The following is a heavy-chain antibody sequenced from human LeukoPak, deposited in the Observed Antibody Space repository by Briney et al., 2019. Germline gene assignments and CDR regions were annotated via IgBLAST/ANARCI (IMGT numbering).Heavy chain of an antibody. V-gene: IGHV4-39*01. CDR2: AYYTGEI. CDR3: GRHVSNGWDYHYGLDV. CDR1: GGSVASTGCY. D-gene: IGHD6-19*01. Sequence: SETLSLTCTVSGGSVASTGCYWGWIRQPPGKGLEWIGSAYYTGEIHSTPSPKSRLTISVDTSKNQFALTLTSVTAADTAVYYCGRHVSNGWDYHYGLDVWGQGTTVTVSS. J-gene: IGHJ6*02.